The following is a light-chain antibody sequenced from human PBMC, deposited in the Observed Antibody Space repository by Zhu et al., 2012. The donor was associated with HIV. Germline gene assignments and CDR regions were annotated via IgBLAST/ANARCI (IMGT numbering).Light chain of an antibody. V-gene: IGKV3-20*01. CDR2: GAS. CDR3: HQYLSSPET. CDR1: QSVTNDY. Sequence: EIVLTLSPGTLSLSPGDRATLSCRASQSVTNDYLAWYQQKPGQAPRLLIYGASSRATGIPDRFSGSGSGTDFILTISRVEPEDFAVYYCHQYLSSPETFGQGTKVEIK. J-gene: IGKJ1*01.